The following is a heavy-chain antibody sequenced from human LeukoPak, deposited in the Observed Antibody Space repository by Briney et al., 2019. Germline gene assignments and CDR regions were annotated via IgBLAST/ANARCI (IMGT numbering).Heavy chain of an antibody. Sequence: ASVTVSCKLSGNTLRELPIQWVRQAGGKGLEWMAGFDPENAEIVYAQKFQGRVTMTEDTSTSTAYMELTSLTSDDTALYYCATRGSDFWSGFDFWGQGTQVTVSS. CDR2: FDPENAEI. J-gene: IGHJ4*02. CDR1: GNTLRELP. CDR3: ATRGSDFWSGFDF. D-gene: IGHD3-3*01. V-gene: IGHV1-24*01.